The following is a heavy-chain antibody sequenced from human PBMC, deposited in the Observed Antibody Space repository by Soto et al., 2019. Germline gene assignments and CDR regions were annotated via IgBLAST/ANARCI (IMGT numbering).Heavy chain of an antibody. CDR1: GGTFSSYA. CDR2: SIPIFGTA. D-gene: IGHD3-22*01. V-gene: IGHV1-69*01. J-gene: IGHJ4*02. Sequence: QVQLVQSGAEVKKPGSSVKVSCKASGGTFSSYAISWVRQAPGQGLEWMGGSIPIFGTANYAQKFQGRVTITADDSTSRAYMELRSLRSEDTAVYSCSRPTYYDSSGYPFGYWGQGTLVTFSS. CDR3: SRPTYYDSSGYPFGY.